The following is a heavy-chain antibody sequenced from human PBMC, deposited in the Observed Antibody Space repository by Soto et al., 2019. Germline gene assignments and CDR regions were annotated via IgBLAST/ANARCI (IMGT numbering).Heavy chain of an antibody. D-gene: IGHD3-10*01. CDR3: AKGRGGSGSLTPRVDF. CDR2: ISGGGDTT. J-gene: IGHJ4*02. Sequence: GGSLRLSCAASGFTFNNYAMSWVRQAPGKGLEWVSAISGGGDTTSYADSVKGRFTVSRDDSKNTLYLQMNSLRAEDTAVYYCAKGRGGSGSLTPRVDFWGQGTLVTVSS. V-gene: IGHV3-23*01. CDR1: GFTFNNYA.